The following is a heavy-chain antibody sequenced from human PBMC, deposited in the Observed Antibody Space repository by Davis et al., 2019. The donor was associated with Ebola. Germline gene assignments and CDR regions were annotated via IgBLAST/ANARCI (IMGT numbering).Heavy chain of an antibody. CDR1: GSTFHPHA. D-gene: IGHD1-26*01. V-gene: IGHV3-7*03. Sequence: GGPLRPPFPASGSTFHPHAIRWARHSPAKALDWVATITWDGVENSYVDSVRGQFTIPRDNAKNSLYLQMNSLSAEDTAIYFCVRLEWGSADRWGRGTLVTVSA. CDR2: ITWDGVEN. J-gene: IGHJ5*02. CDR3: VRLEWGSADR.